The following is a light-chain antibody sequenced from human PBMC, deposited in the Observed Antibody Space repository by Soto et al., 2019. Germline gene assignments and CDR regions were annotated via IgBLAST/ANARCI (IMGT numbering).Light chain of an antibody. V-gene: IGKV1-8*01. J-gene: IGKJ1*01. Sequence: AIRMTQSPSSFSASTGDRVTITCRASQGISSYLAWYQQKPGKAPKLLIYAASTLQSGVPSRFSGSGSATDFTLTISCLQSEDFATYYCQQYYSYPRTFGQGTKVDIK. CDR2: AAS. CDR3: QQYYSYPRT. CDR1: QGISSY.